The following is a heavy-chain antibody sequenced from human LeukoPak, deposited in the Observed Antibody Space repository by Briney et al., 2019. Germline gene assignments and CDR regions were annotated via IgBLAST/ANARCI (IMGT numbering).Heavy chain of an antibody. CDR2: ITTSGSTK. CDR1: GFTFSNYE. Sequence: PGGSLRLSCAASGFTFSNYEMNWVRLAPGKGLEWVSYITTSGSTKYYADSVKGRFTISRDNAKNSLYLQMNSLRAEDTAVYYCARDYTSSWYKYAFNMWGQGTMVTVSS. J-gene: IGHJ3*02. CDR3: ARDYTSSWYKYAFNM. V-gene: IGHV3-48*03. D-gene: IGHD6-13*01.